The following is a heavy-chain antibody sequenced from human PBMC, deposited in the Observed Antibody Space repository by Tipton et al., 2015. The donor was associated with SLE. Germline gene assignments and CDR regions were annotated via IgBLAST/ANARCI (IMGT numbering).Heavy chain of an antibody. J-gene: IGHJ3*02. CDR1: GGSISSSSYY. V-gene: IGHV4-39*07. Sequence: TLSLTCTVSGGSISSSSYYWGWIRQPPGKGLEWIGSIYYSGSTYYNPSFKSRVTISVDTSKNQFSLKLSSVTAADTAVYYCARSLAVADAFDIWGQGTMVTVSS. CDR3: ARSLAVADAFDI. CDR2: IYYSGST. D-gene: IGHD6-19*01.